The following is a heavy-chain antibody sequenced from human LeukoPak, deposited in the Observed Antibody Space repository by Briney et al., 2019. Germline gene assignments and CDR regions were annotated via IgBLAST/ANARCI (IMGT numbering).Heavy chain of an antibody. J-gene: IGHJ4*02. CDR2: IYTNGGA. CDR1: GGSVTSGNYY. CDR3: AREPPGY. V-gene: IGHV4-61*02. Sequence: SETLSLTCTVSGGSVTSGNYYWNWIRQPAGKGLEWIGRIYTNGGASYNPSLKSRATISIDASKNQFSLKLSSVTAADTAVYYCAREPPGYWGQGILVTVSS.